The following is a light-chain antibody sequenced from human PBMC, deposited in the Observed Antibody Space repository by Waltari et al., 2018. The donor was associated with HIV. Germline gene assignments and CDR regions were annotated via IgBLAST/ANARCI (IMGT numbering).Light chain of an antibody. J-gene: IGKJ5*01. V-gene: IGKV1D-12*01. CDR2: GAS. CDR1: QDINNW. CDR3: QQARGVPIT. Sequence: DIQMTQSPSSVSASIGDRVNITCRASQDINNWLAWYQQKGGKAPNLLIYGASTLQSGVPSRFSGSGSGTDFTLSISSVQPEDFATYYCQQARGVPITFGQGT.